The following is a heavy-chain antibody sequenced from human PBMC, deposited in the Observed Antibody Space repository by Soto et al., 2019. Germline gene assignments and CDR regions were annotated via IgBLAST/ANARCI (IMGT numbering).Heavy chain of an antibody. J-gene: IGHJ4*02. CDR3: TLAARSPFDY. CDR2: IRSKANSYAT. Sequence: GGSLRLSCAASGFTFSGSAMHWVRQASGKGLEWVGRIRSKANSYATAYAATVKGRFTISRDDSKNTAYLQMNSLKTEDTAVYYCTLAARSPFDYWGQGTLVTVSS. D-gene: IGHD6-6*01. CDR1: GFTFSGSA. V-gene: IGHV3-73*01.